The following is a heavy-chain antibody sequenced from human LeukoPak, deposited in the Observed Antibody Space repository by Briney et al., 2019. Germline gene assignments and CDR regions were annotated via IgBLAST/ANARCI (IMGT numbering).Heavy chain of an antibody. V-gene: IGHV3-7*01. CDR3: ARDWGLDY. CDR2: IKQDGSDK. Sequence: GGSLRLSCAASGFTFSNYWMNWVRQAPGKGLEWVANIKQDGSDKFYVDSVKGRFTISRDNAKNSLYLQMNSLRAEDTAVYYCARDWGLDYWGQGTLVTVSS. CDR1: GFTFSNYW. J-gene: IGHJ4*02. D-gene: IGHD3-16*01.